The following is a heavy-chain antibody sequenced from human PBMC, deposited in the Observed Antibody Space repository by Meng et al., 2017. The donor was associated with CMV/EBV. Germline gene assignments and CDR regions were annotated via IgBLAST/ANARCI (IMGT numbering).Heavy chain of an antibody. CDR1: DNRFRNYT. CDR3: ARVNGFDFWSVYFTRSYYYYYGRDD. D-gene: IGHD3-3*01. J-gene: IGHJ6*02. CDR2: IIPILGIA. Sequence: SGATLANQRSDNRFRNYTMTRVRQAPGKQLEWMGRIIPILGIANYAQKFQGRVTITADKSTSTAYMELSSLRSEDTAVYYCARVNGFDFWSVYFTRSYYYYYGRDDWGQGTMVTVSS. V-gene: IGHV1-69*02.